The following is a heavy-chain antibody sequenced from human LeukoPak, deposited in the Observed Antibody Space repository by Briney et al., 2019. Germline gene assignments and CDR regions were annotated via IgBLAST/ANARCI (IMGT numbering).Heavy chain of an antibody. Sequence: GESLKISCKGSGYSFTSYWIGWVRQMPGKGLEWMGIIYPGDSDTRYSPSFQGQVTISADKSVSTAYLQWSSLKASDTAMYYCARHLSTMSPAQHGMDAWGQGTTVTVSS. V-gene: IGHV5-51*01. CDR2: IYPGDSDT. J-gene: IGHJ6*02. CDR1: GYSFTSYW. CDR3: ARHLSTMSPAQHGMDA. D-gene: IGHD3-10*02.